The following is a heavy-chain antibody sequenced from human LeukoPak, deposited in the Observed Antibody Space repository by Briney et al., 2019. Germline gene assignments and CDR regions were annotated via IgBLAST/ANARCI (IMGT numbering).Heavy chain of an antibody. D-gene: IGHD4-17*01. J-gene: IGHJ4*02. V-gene: IGHV3-33*06. CDR2: IWYDGSNK. CDR3: AKDSTVTTSHFGY. CDR1: GFTFSSYG. Sequence: GGSLRLSCAASGFTFSSYGMHWVRQAPGKGLEWVAVIWYDGSNKYYADSVKGRFTISRDNSKNTLYLQMNSLRAEDTAVYYCAKDSTVTTSHFGYWGQGTLVTVSS.